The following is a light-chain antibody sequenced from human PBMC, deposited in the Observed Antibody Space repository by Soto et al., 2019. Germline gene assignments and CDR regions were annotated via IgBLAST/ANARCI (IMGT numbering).Light chain of an antibody. CDR2: EVS. CDR1: SSDVGGYNY. CDR3: SSYTSSNTRV. Sequence: QSVLTQPASVSGSPGQSITISCTGTSSDVGGYNYVCWYQQDPGKAPKLMIYEVSNRPSGVSNRFSGSKSGNTASLTISGLQAEDEADYYCSSYTSSNTRVLGTGTKVTVL. J-gene: IGLJ1*01. V-gene: IGLV2-14*01.